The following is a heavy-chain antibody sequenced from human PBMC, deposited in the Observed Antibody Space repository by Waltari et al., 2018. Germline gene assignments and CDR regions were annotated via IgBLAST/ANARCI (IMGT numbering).Heavy chain of an antibody. V-gene: IGHV3-48*04. J-gene: IGHJ4*02. Sequence: EVQLVESGGGLVQPGGSLRLSCAASGFTFSSYSMNWVRQAPGKGLEWVSYISSSSSTIYYADSVKGRFTISRDNAKNSLYLQMNSLRAEDTALYYCAKDKTRWSGSHLFDSWGQGTLVTVSS. D-gene: IGHD1-26*01. CDR1: GFTFSSYS. CDR3: AKDKTRWSGSHLFDS. CDR2: ISSSSSTI.